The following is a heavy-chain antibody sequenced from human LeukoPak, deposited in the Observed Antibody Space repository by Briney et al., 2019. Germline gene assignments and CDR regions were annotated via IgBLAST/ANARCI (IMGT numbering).Heavy chain of an antibody. CDR2: IIPIFGTA. D-gene: IGHD5-18*01. CDR1: GGTFSSYA. CDR3: ASQRYLNVHTAMVASNWFDP. J-gene: IGHJ5*02. Sequence: SVKVSCKASGGTFSSYAISWVRQAPGQGLEWMGGIIPIFGTANYAQKFQGRVTITADESTSTAYMELSSLRSEDTAVYYCASQRYLNVHTAMVASNWFDPWGQGTLVTVSS. V-gene: IGHV1-69*13.